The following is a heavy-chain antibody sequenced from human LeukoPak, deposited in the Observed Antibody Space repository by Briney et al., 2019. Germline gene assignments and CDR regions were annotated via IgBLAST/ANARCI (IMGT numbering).Heavy chain of an antibody. Sequence: SETLSLTCAVYGGSFSGYYWSWIRQPPGKGLEWIGEINHSGSTNYNPSLKSRVTISVDTSKNQFSLKLSSVTAADTAVYYCASKRRSESYPPVFDIWGQGTMVTVSS. D-gene: IGHD1-26*01. CDR2: INHSGST. CDR1: GGSFSGYY. J-gene: IGHJ3*02. V-gene: IGHV4-34*01. CDR3: ASKRRSESYPPVFDI.